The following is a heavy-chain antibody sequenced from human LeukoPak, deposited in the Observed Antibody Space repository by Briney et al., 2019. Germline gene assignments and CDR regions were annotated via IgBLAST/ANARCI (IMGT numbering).Heavy chain of an antibody. CDR2: ISGSGGST. CDR1: GFTFSSYG. J-gene: IGHJ3*02. CDR3: AKEGYCGGDCKGAFDI. D-gene: IGHD2-21*02. Sequence: PGGSLRLSCAASGFTFSSYGMSWVRQAPGKGLEWVSAISGSGGSTYYADSVKGRFTISRDNSKNTLYLQMNSLRAEDTAVYYCAKEGYCGGDCKGAFDIWGQGTMVTVSS. V-gene: IGHV3-23*01.